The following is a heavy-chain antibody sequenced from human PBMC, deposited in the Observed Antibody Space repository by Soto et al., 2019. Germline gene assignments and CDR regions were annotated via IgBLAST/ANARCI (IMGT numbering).Heavy chain of an antibody. CDR3: AREGSGYESGFDY. CDR1: GFTFSSYT. CDR2: ITYDARNQ. Sequence: QMQVVESGGGVVQPGRSQRLSCAAAGFTFSSYTMHWVRQAPGKGLEWVAGITYDARNQYYADSVKGRFTVSRDNSKNTLYLQMNSLRAEDTAVYYCAREGSGYESGFDYWCQGTLVTVSS. D-gene: IGHD5-12*01. J-gene: IGHJ4*02. V-gene: IGHV3-30*04.